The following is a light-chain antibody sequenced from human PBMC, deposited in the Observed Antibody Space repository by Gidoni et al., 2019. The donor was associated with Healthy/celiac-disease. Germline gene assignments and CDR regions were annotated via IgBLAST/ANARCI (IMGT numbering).Light chain of an antibody. CDR3: QAADSSGTYGV. V-gene: IGLV3-25*03. CDR1: ALPKQY. Sequence: SYELTQPPSVSVSPGQTARITCSGDALPKQYADWYQQKPGQAPVLVIYKDSERPSGTPERFSGSSSGTTVTLTSSAVQAEDEADYYCQAADSSGTYGVFGGGTKLTVL. J-gene: IGLJ3*02. CDR2: KDS.